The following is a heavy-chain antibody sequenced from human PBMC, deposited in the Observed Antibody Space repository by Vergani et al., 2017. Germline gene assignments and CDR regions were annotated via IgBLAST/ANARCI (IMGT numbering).Heavy chain of an antibody. CDR2: IRHDGIT. V-gene: IGHV4-34*01. Sequence: QAQLQQWGAGLLKPSETLSLTCAIYGGSFNDYWWTWIRQPPGKGLEWIGEIRHDGITHYSPSLQSRVTISIDTSTHQFSLNLRSVTAADTAVYYCAREGYCTKGVCFTLFDVWGQGALVTVSS. CDR3: AREGYCTKGVCFTLFDV. J-gene: IGHJ4*02. D-gene: IGHD2-8*01. CDR1: GGSFNDYW.